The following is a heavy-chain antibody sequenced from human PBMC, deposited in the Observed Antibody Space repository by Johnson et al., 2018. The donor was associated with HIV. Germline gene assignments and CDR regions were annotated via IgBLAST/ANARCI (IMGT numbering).Heavy chain of an antibody. CDR2: IYSGGST. D-gene: IGHD6-19*01. CDR3: AKDIASGYTNGGTLDI. J-gene: IGHJ3*02. Sequence: VQLVESGGGLIQPGGSLRLSCAASGFIVSYNYMSGVRQAPGKGLEWVSLIYSGGSTYYADSVKGRFTISRDNSKNTLYLQMNSLRAEDTALYYCAKDIASGYTNGGTLDIWGQGTMVTVSS. CDR1: GFIVSYNY. V-gene: IGHV3-53*01.